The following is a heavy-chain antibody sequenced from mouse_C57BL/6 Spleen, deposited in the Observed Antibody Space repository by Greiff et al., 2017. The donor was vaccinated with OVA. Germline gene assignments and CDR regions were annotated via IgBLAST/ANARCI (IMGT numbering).Heavy chain of an antibody. CDR3: AREDSDLDY. J-gene: IGHJ2*01. CDR2: ISYDGSN. Sequence: DVKLQESGPGLVKPSQSLSLTCSVTGYSITSGYYWNWIRQFPGNKLEWMGYISYDGSNNYNPSLKNRISITRDTSKNQFFLKLNSVTTEDTATYYCAREDSDLDYWGQGTTLTVSS. V-gene: IGHV3-6*01. CDR1: GYSITSGYY.